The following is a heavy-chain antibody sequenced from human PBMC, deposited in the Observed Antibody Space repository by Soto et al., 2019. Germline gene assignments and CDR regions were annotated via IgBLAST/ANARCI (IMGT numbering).Heavy chain of an antibody. J-gene: IGHJ3*02. V-gene: IGHV1-24*01. CDR2: FDPEDGET. D-gene: IGHD3-10*01. Sequence: ASVKVSCKVSGYTLTELSMHWVRQAPRKGLEWMGGFDPEDGETIYAQKFQGRVTMTEDTSTDTAYMELSSLRSEDTAVYYCATSSIRPRGDLEAFDIWGQGTMVTVSS. CDR3: ATSSIRPRGDLEAFDI. CDR1: GYTLTELS.